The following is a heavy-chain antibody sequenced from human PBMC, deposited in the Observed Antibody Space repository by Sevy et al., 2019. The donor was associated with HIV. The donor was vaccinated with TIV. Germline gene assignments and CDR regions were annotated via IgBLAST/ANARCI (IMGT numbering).Heavy chain of an antibody. CDR3: AKGSLTQDYFDY. Sequence: GGSLRLSCAASGFSFSTYWMTWVRQAPGKGLEWVATMNQDGTERDYVDSVKGRFTISRDNTKTSLFLQMNSLSAEDTGVYYCAKGSLTQDYFDYWGQGTLVTVSS. CDR2: MNQDGTER. J-gene: IGHJ4*02. D-gene: IGHD7-27*01. CDR1: GFSFSTYW. V-gene: IGHV3-7*01.